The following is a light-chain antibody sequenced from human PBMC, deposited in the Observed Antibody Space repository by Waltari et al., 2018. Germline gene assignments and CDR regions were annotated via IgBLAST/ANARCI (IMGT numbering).Light chain of an antibody. CDR3: MIWHSSAVV. CDR2: FKSDSDK. V-gene: IGLV5-45*03. J-gene: IGLJ2*01. Sequence: QAVLTQPSSLSASPGASASLTCTLRSGINIGPYWIHWYQHQPGSPPHFLLRFKSDSDKQQGSGVPSRFSGSKDASANAGILLISGLQSEDEADYYCMIWHSSAVVFGGGTKLTVL. CDR1: SGINIGPYW.